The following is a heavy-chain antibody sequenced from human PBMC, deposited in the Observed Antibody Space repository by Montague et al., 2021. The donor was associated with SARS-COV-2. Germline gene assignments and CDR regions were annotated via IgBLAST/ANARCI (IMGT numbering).Heavy chain of an antibody. J-gene: IGHJ4*02. CDR1: GGSFSGYY. CDR3: ARGARQGYGFRLGSFDS. CDR2: INHSGST. V-gene: IGHV4-34*01. Sequence: SETLSLTCAVYGGSFSGYYWNWIRQPPRKGLEWTGEINHSGSTNYNPSLKSRVTMSVDTSENQFSLKLSSVTAADTAVYYCARGARQGYGFRLGSFDSWGQGTLVTVSS. D-gene: IGHD3-10*01.